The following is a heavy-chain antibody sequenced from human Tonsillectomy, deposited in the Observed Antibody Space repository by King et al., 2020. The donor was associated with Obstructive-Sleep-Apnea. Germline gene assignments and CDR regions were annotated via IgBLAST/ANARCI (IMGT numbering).Heavy chain of an antibody. J-gene: IGHJ4*02. CDR2: IYHSGIT. V-gene: IGHV4-4*02. CDR1: GGSISSSNW. Sequence: QLQESGPGLVKPSGTLSLTCAVSGGSISSSNWWSWVRQPPGKGLEWIGEIYHSGITRYNPSLKSRVTISVDKSKNQFSLKVSSVTAADTAVYYCARVAASAGPPFDYWGQGTLVTVSS. CDR3: ARVAASAGPPFDY. D-gene: IGHD6-13*01.